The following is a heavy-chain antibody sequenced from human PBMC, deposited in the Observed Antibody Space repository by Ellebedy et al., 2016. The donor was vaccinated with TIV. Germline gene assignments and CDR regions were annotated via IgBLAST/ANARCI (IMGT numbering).Heavy chain of an antibody. CDR1: KFTFTHFA. D-gene: IGHD5-18*01. V-gene: IGHV3-23*01. CDR3: AKMGHFRDTDMVQSYIDY. Sequence: PGGSLRLSCSASKFTFTHFAMSWVRQAPGKGLEWVSGISGSGTSAYYADSVKGRFTISRDNSNNTLSLHMNSLRAEDTALYYCAKMGHFRDTDMVQSYIDYWGQGTLVTVSS. CDR2: ISGSGTSA. J-gene: IGHJ4*02.